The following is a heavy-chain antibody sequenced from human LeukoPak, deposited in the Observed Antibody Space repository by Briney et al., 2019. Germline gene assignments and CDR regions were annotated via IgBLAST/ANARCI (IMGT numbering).Heavy chain of an antibody. CDR2: ISRSSSYI. CDR1: GFTFSSYS. J-gene: IGHJ4*02. CDR3: AREGSSGYYFDY. D-gene: IGHD3-22*01. Sequence: GGSLRLSCAASGFTFSSYSMSWVRQAPGKGLEWVSSISRSSSYIYYADSVRGRFTISRDNAKNSLYLQMNSLRAEDTAVYYCAREGSSGYYFDYWGQGTLVTVSS. V-gene: IGHV3-21*01.